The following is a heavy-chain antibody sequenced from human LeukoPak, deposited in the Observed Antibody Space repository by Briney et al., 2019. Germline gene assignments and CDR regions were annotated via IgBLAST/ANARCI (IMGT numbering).Heavy chain of an antibody. CDR2: IIPIFGTA. J-gene: IGHJ6*03. CDR1: GYTFTSYG. Sequence: SVKVSCKASGYTFTSYGISRVRQAPGQGLEWMGGIIPIFGTANYAQKFQGRVTITADESTSTAYMELSSLRSEDTAVYYCARNEAGLRYFDWDPRGGYYYMDVWGKGTTVTISS. V-gene: IGHV1-69*13. D-gene: IGHD3-9*01. CDR3: ARNEAGLRYFDWDPRGGYYYMDV.